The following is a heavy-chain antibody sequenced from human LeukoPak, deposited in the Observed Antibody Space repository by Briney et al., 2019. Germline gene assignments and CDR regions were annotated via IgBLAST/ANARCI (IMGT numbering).Heavy chain of an antibody. CDR2: VKQDGSEN. V-gene: IGHV3-7*04. D-gene: IGHD6-6*01. CDR3: ARGGSSRFEY. J-gene: IGHJ4*02. Sequence: RPGGSLRLSCAASGFTFSSFWMSWVRQAPGKGLEWVANVKQDGSENYYVDSVKGRFTISRDNAENSLYLQMNSLRVEDTAVYYCARGGSSRFEYWGQGTLVTVSS. CDR1: GFTFSSFW.